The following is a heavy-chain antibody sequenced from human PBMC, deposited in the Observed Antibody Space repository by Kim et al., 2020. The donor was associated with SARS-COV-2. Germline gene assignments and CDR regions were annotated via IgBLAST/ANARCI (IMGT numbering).Heavy chain of an antibody. CDR3: ALRYFDY. V-gene: IGHV3-30*02. Sequence: DGSNKYYADSVKGRFTISRDNSKNTLYLQMNSLRAEDTAVYYCALRYFDYWGQGTLVTVSS. D-gene: IGHD3-3*01. J-gene: IGHJ4*02. CDR2: DGSNK.